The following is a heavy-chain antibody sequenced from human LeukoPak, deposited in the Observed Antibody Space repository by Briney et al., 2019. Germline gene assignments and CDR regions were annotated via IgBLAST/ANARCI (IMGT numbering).Heavy chain of an antibody. CDR2: INHSGSA. CDR3: ARGQGTVTTH. Sequence: PSETLSLTCAVSGGSFSVYYRTWIRQPPGKGLEWIGEINHSGSANYNPSLKSRVTISLDTSKNQFSLKLSSVTAADTAVYYCARGQGTVTTHWGQGTLVTVSS. J-gene: IGHJ4*02. V-gene: IGHV4-34*01. CDR1: GGSFSVYY. D-gene: IGHD4-17*01.